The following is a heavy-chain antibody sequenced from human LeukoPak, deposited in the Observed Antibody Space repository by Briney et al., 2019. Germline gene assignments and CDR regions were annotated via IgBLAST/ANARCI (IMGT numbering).Heavy chain of an antibody. V-gene: IGHV1-8*03. J-gene: IGHJ4*02. CDR2: MNPNSGNT. D-gene: IGHD3-22*01. CDR3: ARGRRDSSGYRYDY. Sequence: ASVKVSCKASGYTFTSYDINWVRQATGQGLEWMGWMNPNSGNTGYAQKFQGRVTITRNTSISTAYMELSSLRSEDTAVYYCARGRRDSSGYRYDYWGQGTQVTVSS. CDR1: GYTFTSYD.